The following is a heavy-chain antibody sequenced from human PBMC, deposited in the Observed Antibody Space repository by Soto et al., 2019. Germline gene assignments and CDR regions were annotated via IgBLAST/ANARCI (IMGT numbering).Heavy chain of an antibody. J-gene: IGHJ6*02. CDR3: ARAGFGDAAMANYYGMDV. D-gene: IGHD5-18*01. CDR2: IIPIFGTA. V-gene: IGHV1-69*13. Sequence: ASVKVSCKASGGTFSSYAISWVRQAPGQGLEWMGGIIPIFGTANYAQKFQGRVTITADESTSTAYMELSNLRSEDTAVYYCARAGFGDAAMANYYGMDVWGQGTTVTVSS. CDR1: GGTFSSYA.